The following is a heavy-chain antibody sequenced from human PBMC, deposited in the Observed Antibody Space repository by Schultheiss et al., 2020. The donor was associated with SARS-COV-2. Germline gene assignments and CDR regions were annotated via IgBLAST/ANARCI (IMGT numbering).Heavy chain of an antibody. CDR2: IIPIFGTA. J-gene: IGHJ6*02. V-gene: IGHV1-69*13. Sequence: SVKVSCKASGYTFTSYGISWVRQAPGQGLEWMGGIIPIFGTANYAQKFQGRVTITADESTSTAYMELSSLRSDDTAVYYCARDNFNPAKGYYYGMDVWGQGTTVTVSS. D-gene: IGHD1-1*01. CDR3: ARDNFNPAKGYYYGMDV. CDR1: GYTFTSYG.